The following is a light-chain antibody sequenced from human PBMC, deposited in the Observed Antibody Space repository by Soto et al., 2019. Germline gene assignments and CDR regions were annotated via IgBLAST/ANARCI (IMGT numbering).Light chain of an antibody. CDR2: EVS. CDR1: SSDVGNYNL. Sequence: QSALTQPASVSGSPGQSITISCAGTSSDVGNYNLVSWYQQHPGKAPRLMIYEVSKRPSGVSNRFSGSRSGNTASLTISGLQAEDEADYYCCSYAGSSTPWVFGGGTQLTV. CDR3: CSYAGSSTPWV. V-gene: IGLV2-23*02. J-gene: IGLJ3*02.